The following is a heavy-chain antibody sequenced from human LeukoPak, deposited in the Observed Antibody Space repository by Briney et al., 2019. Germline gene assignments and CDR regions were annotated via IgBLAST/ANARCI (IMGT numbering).Heavy chain of an antibody. V-gene: IGHV4-34*01. CDR1: GGSFSGYY. J-gene: IGHJ4*02. D-gene: IGHD3-22*01. Sequence: SETLSLTCAVYGGSFSGYYWSWIRQPPGKGLEWIGEINHSGSTNYNPSLKSRVTISVDTSKNQFSLKLSSVTAADTAVYYCARGYYYDSSGYYLDYWGQGTLVTVSS. CDR2: INHSGST. CDR3: ARGYYYDSSGYYLDY.